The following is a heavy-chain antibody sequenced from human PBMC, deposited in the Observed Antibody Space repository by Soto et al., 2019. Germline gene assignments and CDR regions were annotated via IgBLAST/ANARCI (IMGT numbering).Heavy chain of an antibody. CDR3: ARGNIGYCSSTSCHGFDI. D-gene: IGHD2-2*01. Sequence: ASVKVSCKASGYTFTRYYMHWVRQAPGQGLEWMGIINPSGGSTSYAQKFQGRVTMTRDTSTSTVYMELSSLRSEDTAVYYCARGNIGYCSSTSCHGFDIWGQGTMVTVSS. CDR2: INPSGGST. CDR1: GYTFTRYY. V-gene: IGHV1-46*03. J-gene: IGHJ3*02.